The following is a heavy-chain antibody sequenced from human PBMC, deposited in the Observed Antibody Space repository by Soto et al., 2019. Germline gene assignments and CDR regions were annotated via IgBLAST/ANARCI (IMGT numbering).Heavy chain of an antibody. CDR1: GLTFSDCY. CDR2: ISSSGSSI. J-gene: IGHJ6*02. Sequence: QVQLVESGGGLVKPGGSLRLSCAASGLTFSDCYMNWIRQAPGKGLEWVSYISSSGSSINYAGSVKGRFTISRDNAKNSLYLQMNSLRAEDTAMYYCARVRFGYWGYAMDVWGQGTTVTVSS. CDR3: ARVRFGYWGYAMDV. D-gene: IGHD3-10*01. V-gene: IGHV3-11*01.